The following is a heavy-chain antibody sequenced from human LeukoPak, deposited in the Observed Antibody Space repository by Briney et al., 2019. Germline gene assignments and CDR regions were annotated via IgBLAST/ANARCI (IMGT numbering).Heavy chain of an antibody. V-gene: IGHV3-23*01. J-gene: IGHJ4*02. Sequence: PGGSLRPSCAASGFTFSSYAMSWVRQAPGKGLEWVSAISGSGGSTYYADSVKGRFTISRDNSKNTLYLQMNSLRAEDTAVYYCAKDLSNYDILMADYWGQGTLVTVSS. CDR1: GFTFSSYA. CDR3: AKDLSNYDILMADY. D-gene: IGHD3-9*01. CDR2: ISGSGGST.